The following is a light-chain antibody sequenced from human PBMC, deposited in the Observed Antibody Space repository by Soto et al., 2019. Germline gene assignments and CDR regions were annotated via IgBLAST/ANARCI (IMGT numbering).Light chain of an antibody. J-gene: IGLJ2*01. CDR3: QAWDSSTVV. V-gene: IGLV3-1*01. Sequence: SYELTQPPSVSVSPGQTANITCSGDKLGAKYVCWYQQKPGQSPVLVIYQDSKRPSGIPERFSGSNSGNTATLTISGTQAMDEADYYCQAWDSSTVVFGGGTQLTVL. CDR2: QDS. CDR1: KLGAKY.